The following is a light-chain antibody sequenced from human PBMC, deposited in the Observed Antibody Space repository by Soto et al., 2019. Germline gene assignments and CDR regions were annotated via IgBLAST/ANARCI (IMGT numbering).Light chain of an antibody. CDR3: LFSYGGPRV. CDR1: TGAVTSGHF. CDR2: ETS. J-gene: IGLJ2*01. Sequence: QAVVTQEPSLTVYPGGTVTLTCGSSTGAVTSGHFPYWFQQKPGQAPRTLIYETSNRHSWTPARFSGSLLGGKAALTLAGAQPEDEADYYCLFSYGGPRVFGGGTKLTVL. V-gene: IGLV7-46*01.